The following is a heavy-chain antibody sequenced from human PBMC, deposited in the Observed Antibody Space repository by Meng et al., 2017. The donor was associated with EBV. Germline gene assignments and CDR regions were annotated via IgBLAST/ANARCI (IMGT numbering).Heavy chain of an antibody. Sequence: VQLGQAGAEVKTPGASVKVSCKASGYAFTSYILHWVRQAPGQRLEWMGWINVGVGYTKYSQKFQGRVTISSDTSATTGYMELSSLRSEDTAVYYCVRGPPVGVPGPGDYWGQGTLVTVSS. CDR1: GYAFTSYI. J-gene: IGHJ4*02. V-gene: IGHV1-3*01. CDR3: VRGPPVGVPGPGDY. CDR2: INVGVGYT. D-gene: IGHD2-21*01.